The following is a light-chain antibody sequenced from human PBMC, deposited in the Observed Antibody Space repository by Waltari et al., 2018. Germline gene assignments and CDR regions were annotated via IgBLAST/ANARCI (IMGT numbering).Light chain of an antibody. CDR2: DVS. CDR3: SSYRSDNTLI. Sequence: QSALTQPASVSGSPGQSLTISCTGTSSDVGDYNYVSWYQQHPGKVPKLMIYDVSQRPSGISSRFSASKSGNAASLTISGLQFEDEADYYCSSYRSDNTLIFGGGTKLTVL. V-gene: IGLV2-14*03. J-gene: IGLJ2*01. CDR1: SSDVGDYNY.